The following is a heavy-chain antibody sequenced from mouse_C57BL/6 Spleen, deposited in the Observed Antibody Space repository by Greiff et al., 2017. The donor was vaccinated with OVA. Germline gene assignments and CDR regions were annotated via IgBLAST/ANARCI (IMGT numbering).Heavy chain of an antibody. Sequence: QVQLQQSGAELVKPGASVKISCKASGYAFSSYWMHWVKQRPGKGLEWIGQIYPGDGDTNYNGKFKGKATLTADKSSSTAYMQLSSLPSEDSAVYFCARGSTMVTTFDYWGQGTTLTVSS. J-gene: IGHJ2*01. CDR3: ARGSTMVTTFDY. D-gene: IGHD2-2*01. CDR2: IYPGDGDT. CDR1: GYAFSSYW. V-gene: IGHV1-80*01.